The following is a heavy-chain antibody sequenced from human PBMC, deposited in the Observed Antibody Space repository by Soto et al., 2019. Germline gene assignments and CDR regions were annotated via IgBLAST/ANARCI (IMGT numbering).Heavy chain of an antibody. J-gene: IGHJ5*02. Sequence: QVQLQESGPGLVKPSETLSLTCTVSGGSFSGYYWSWIRQPPGKGLEWIGYISYSGRTTYNPSLQSRVTISLDTSKSQFSLKLSSVTAADTAVYFCAREKVVGRGNWFDPWRQGALVNVSS. D-gene: IGHD2-21*01. CDR1: GGSFSGYY. CDR2: ISYSGRT. CDR3: AREKVVGRGNWFDP. V-gene: IGHV4-59*01.